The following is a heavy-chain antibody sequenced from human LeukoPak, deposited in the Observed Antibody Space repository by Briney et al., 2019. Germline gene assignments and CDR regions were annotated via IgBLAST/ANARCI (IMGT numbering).Heavy chain of an antibody. J-gene: IGHJ4*02. Sequence: PGGSLRLSCAASGFTFSTYTMTWVRQAPGKGLEWVSSISGSGSYMSYADSMKGRFTISRDNSKNTLFLQMNSLRVEDTAVYYCARDPLPHYGSAIYFDYWGQGISVTVSS. D-gene: IGHD3-10*01. CDR2: ISGSGSYM. CDR1: GFTFSTYT. V-gene: IGHV3-21*01. CDR3: ARDPLPHYGSAIYFDY.